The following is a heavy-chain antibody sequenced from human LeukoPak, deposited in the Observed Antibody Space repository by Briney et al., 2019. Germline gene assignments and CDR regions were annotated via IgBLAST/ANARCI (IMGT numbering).Heavy chain of an antibody. CDR1: GFTFSRYG. CDR2: IRDDGSNK. Sequence: GGSLGLSCAASGFTFSRYGVHWVRQAPGKGLEWVAFIRDDGSNKYYTDSVKGRFTISRDNSKNTLYLQMNSLRPEDTAVYYCAKDGVRRDFDYWGQGTLVTVSS. V-gene: IGHV3-30*02. CDR3: AKDGVRRDFDY. J-gene: IGHJ4*02. D-gene: IGHD1-1*01.